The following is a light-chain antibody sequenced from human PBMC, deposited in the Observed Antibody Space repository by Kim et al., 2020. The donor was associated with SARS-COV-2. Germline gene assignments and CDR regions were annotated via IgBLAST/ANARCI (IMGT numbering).Light chain of an antibody. Sequence: VALGQTVRITCQGDSLRSYYASWYQQKPGQAPVLVIYGKNNRPSGIPDRFSGSSSGNTASLTITGAQAEDEADYYCNSRDSSGNQVFGGGTKLTVL. CDR1: SLRSYY. CDR3: NSRDSSGNQV. CDR2: GKN. J-gene: IGLJ2*01. V-gene: IGLV3-19*01.